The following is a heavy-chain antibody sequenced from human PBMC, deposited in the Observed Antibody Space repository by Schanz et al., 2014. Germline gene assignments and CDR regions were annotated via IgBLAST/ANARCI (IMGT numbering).Heavy chain of an antibody. CDR1: GGTLDTYK. J-gene: IGHJ6*02. V-gene: IGHV1-69*02. CDR3: ARAGRGYAYPLNSYPMDV. Sequence: QDQLLQSGAAVKKRGSSVRVSCKASGGTLDTYKIAWVRQVPGQGLEWMGRIIPFLAVSNYAQDFQGRVTFTADRATSTVHMDLRSLRSEDTGLYYCARAGRGYAYPLNSYPMDVWGQGTTVIVS. D-gene: IGHD3-16*01. CDR2: IIPFLAVS.